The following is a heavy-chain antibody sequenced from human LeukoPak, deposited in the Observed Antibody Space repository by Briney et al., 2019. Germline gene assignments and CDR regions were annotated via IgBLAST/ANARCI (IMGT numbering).Heavy chain of an antibody. D-gene: IGHD4-17*01. Sequence: SETLSLTCTVSGGSISSYYWSWIRQPPRKGLEWIGYIYYSGSTNYNPSLKSRVTISVDTSKNQFSLKLSSVTAADTAVYYCAKSTVVTQFGHWGQGTLVTVSS. V-gene: IGHV4-59*01. CDR1: GGSISSYY. CDR2: IYYSGST. J-gene: IGHJ4*02. CDR3: AKSTVVTQFGH.